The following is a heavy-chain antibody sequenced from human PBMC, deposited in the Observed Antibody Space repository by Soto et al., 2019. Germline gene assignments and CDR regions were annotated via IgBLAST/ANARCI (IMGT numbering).Heavy chain of an antibody. CDR2: MNPNSGNT. CDR1: GYAFTSYD. CDR3: ARQWELSGYYYGMDV. D-gene: IGHD1-26*01. V-gene: IGHV1-8*01. Sequence: ASVKVSCKASGYAFTSYDINWVRQATGQGLEWMGWMNPNSGNTGYAQKFQGRVTMTRDTSISTAYMELSSLRSEDTAVYYCARQWELSGYYYGMDVWGQGTTVTVSS. J-gene: IGHJ6*02.